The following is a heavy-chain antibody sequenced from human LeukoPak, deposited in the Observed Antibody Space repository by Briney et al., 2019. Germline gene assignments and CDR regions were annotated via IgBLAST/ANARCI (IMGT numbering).Heavy chain of an antibody. V-gene: IGHV3-74*01. D-gene: IGHD3-10*01. CDR1: GFTFSRSW. J-gene: IGHJ4*02. CDR2: TNDDGSTT. Sequence: GGSLRLSCAASGFTFSRSWMHWVRQAPGKGLVWVSRTNDDGSTTNYADSVKDRFTISRDNAKNTLYLQMNSLRAEDTAVYYCARALGSSSDYWGQGTLVAVAS. CDR3: ARALGSSSDY.